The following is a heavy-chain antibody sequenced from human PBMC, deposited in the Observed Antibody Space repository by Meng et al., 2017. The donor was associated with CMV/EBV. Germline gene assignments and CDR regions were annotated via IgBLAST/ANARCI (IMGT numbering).Heavy chain of an antibody. CDR3: VRGHRNYDSPRGLGMDV. CDR2: NSFEETNK. Sequence: FSFSNPGMHWVSQAPGKGLEWLEINSFEETNKYYADSVKGRFTISRDNSKNTLYLQMNNLRAEDTAVYFCVRGHRNYDSPRGLGMDVWGQGTTVTVSS. D-gene: IGHD3-22*01. V-gene: IGHV3-33*05. CDR1: FSFSNPG. J-gene: IGHJ6*02.